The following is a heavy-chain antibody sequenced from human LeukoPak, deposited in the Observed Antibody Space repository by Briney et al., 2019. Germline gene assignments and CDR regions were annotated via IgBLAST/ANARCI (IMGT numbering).Heavy chain of an antibody. D-gene: IGHD3-22*01. CDR3: ARTKWCYYDSSGYPFDY. CDR2: IRYDGSNK. J-gene: IGHJ4*02. V-gene: IGHV3-33*08. CDR1: GFTFSSYG. Sequence: GGSLRLSCAASGFTFSSYGMHWVRQAPGKGLEWVAFIRYDGSNKYYADSVKGRFTISRDNAKNSLYLQMNSLRAEDTAVYYCARTKWCYYDSSGYPFDYWGQGTLVTVSS.